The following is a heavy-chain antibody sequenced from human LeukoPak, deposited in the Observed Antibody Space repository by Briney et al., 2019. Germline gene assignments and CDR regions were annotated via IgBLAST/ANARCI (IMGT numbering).Heavy chain of an antibody. V-gene: IGHV4-4*07. Sequence: SETLSLTCTVSGGSISSYYWSWIRQPAGKGLEWIGRIYTSGSTNYNPSLKSRVTMSVDTSKNQFSLKLSSVTAADTAVYYCARGGSTSWYTTDFDYWGQGTLVTVSS. CDR3: ARGGSTSWYTTDFDY. D-gene: IGHD2-2*02. CDR1: GGSISSYY. J-gene: IGHJ4*02. CDR2: IYTSGST.